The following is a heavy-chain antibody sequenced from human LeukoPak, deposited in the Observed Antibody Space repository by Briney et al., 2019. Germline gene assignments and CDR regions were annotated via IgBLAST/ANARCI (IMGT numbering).Heavy chain of an antibody. V-gene: IGHV1-2*02. CDR2: INPNSGGT. J-gene: IGHJ4*02. CDR1: GYTFTSYD. D-gene: IGHD3-16*02. CDR3: AKAGRLGELSYRY. Sequence: ASVKVSCKASGYTFTSYDINWVRQATGQGLEWMGWINPNSGGTNYAQKFQGRVTMTRDTSISTAYMELSRLRSDDTAVYYCAKAGRLGELSYRYWGQGTLVTVSS.